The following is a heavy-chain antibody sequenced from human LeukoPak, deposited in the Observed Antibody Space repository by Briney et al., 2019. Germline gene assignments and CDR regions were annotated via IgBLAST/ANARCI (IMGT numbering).Heavy chain of an antibody. CDR3: ARESIGGYGFDY. V-gene: IGHV1-2*02. J-gene: IGHJ4*02. CDR1: GYTFTAYY. CDR2: INPTTGGT. D-gene: IGHD6-25*01. Sequence: GASVKVSCKTSGYTFTAYYIHWVRQAPGQGLEWVGWINPTTGGTNYAQNFRGRVTVTRDTSIGTAYMELASLRSDDTAVYYCARESIGGYGFDYWGQGTPVTVSS.